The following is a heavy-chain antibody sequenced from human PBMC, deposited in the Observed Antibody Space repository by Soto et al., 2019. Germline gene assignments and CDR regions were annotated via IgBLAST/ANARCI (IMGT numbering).Heavy chain of an antibody. Sequence: PSETLSLTCTVSGGSMRSYYWSWIRQPPGKGLEWIGNIYYSGSTNYNPSLKSRVTISVDTSKNQFSLKLSSVTAADTAVYYCGRLGTPVAPFDYWGQGTLVTVSS. J-gene: IGHJ4*02. V-gene: IGHV4-59*08. D-gene: IGHD4-17*01. CDR3: GRLGTPVAPFDY. CDR2: IYYSGST. CDR1: GGSMRSYY.